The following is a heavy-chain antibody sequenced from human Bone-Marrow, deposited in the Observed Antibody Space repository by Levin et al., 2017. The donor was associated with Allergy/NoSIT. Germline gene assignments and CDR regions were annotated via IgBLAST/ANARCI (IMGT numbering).Heavy chain of an antibody. V-gene: IGHV3-21*01. D-gene: IGHD3-10*01. CDR3: ASAPVGGFGELCY. J-gene: IGHJ4*02. CDR1: GFTFSSYS. Sequence: GGSLRLSCAASGFTFSSYSMNWVRQAPGKGLEWVSSISSSSSYIYYADSVKGRFTISRDNAKNSLYLQMNSLRAEDTAVYYCASAPVGGFGELCYWGQGTLVTVSS. CDR2: ISSSSSYI.